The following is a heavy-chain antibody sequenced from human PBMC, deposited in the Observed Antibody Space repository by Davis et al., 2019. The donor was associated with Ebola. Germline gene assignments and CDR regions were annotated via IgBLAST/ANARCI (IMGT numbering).Heavy chain of an antibody. D-gene: IGHD1-1*01. CDR2: IIPMLNIV. Sequence: SVKVSCKASGGSFNSYTLTWVRQAPGQGLEWMGRIIPMLNIVKYTPRFQGRVTMTADKSTTTAYMELTSLRAEDTAVYYCARTAERPFDYWGQGTLVTVSS. CDR1: GGSFNSYT. CDR3: ARTAERPFDY. J-gene: IGHJ4*02. V-gene: IGHV1-69*02.